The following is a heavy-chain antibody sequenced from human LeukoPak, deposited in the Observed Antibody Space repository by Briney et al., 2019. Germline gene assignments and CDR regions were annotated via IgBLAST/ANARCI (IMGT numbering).Heavy chain of an antibody. D-gene: IGHD3-10*01. CDR3: AKGPNFGSWRAVHY. CDR1: EFSFSSYD. V-gene: IGHV3-23*01. J-gene: IGHJ4*02. CDR2: ISGDGVT. Sequence: GGSLRLSCAASEFSFSSYDMSWVRQTLEKGLEWVSSISGDGVTSYADSVKGRFTISRDKSKNTLYLQMNSLRTDDTAIYYCAKGPNFGSWRAVHYWGQGSLVTVSS.